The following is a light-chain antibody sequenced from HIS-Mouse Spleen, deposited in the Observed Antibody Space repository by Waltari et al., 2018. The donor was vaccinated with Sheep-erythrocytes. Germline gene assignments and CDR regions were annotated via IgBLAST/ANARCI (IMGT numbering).Light chain of an antibody. Sequence: QSALTQPASVSGSPGQSITISCTGTSSAVGGYTYVSCYQQHPGKAPKLMIYDVSNRPSGVSNRFSGSKSGNTASLTISGLQAEDEADYYCSSYTSSSTLVVFGGGTKLTVL. V-gene: IGLV2-14*03. J-gene: IGLJ2*01. CDR3: SSYTSSSTLVV. CDR2: DVS. CDR1: SSAVGGYTY.